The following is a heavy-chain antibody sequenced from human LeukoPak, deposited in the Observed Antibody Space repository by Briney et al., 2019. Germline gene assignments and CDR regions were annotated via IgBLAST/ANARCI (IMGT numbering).Heavy chain of an antibody. CDR1: GFTFSNAW. V-gene: IGHV3-53*01. CDR3: ASTRTTYYDFWSGYSAFDY. D-gene: IGHD3-3*01. Sequence: PGGSLRLSCAASGFTFSNAWMSWVRQAPGKGLEWVSVIYSGGSTYYADSVKGRFTISRDNSKNTLYLQMNSLRAEDTAVYYCASTRTTYYDFWSGYSAFDYWGQGTLVTVSS. CDR2: IYSGGST. J-gene: IGHJ4*02.